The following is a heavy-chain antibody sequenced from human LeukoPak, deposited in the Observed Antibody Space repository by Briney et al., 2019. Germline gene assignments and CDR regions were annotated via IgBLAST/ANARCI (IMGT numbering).Heavy chain of an antibody. CDR3: ARSGRGVDSFYFYMDV. Sequence: GGSLRLSCAASGFTFNQYWMSWVRQAPGKGLEWVANIKHDGSEKQDGSEKNYVDSVKGRFTISRDNAKNSLNLQMNSLRAEDTAVYYCARSGRGVDSFYFYMDVWGKGTTVTVSS. J-gene: IGHJ6*03. CDR1: GFTFNQYW. CDR2: IKHDGSEKQDGSEK. V-gene: IGHV3-7*01. D-gene: IGHD3-10*01.